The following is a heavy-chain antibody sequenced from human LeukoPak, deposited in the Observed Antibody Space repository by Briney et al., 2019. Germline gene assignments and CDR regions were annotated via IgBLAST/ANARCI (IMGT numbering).Heavy chain of an antibody. CDR3: ASPSLVEMATANAFDI. Sequence: GGPLRLSCAASGFTFSDYYMSWIRQAPGKGLEWVSYISSSGSTIYYADSVKGRFTISRDNAKNSLYLQMNSLRAEDTAVYYCASPSLVEMATANAFDIWGQGTMVTVSS. V-gene: IGHV3-11*01. J-gene: IGHJ3*02. D-gene: IGHD5-18*01. CDR1: GFTFSDYY. CDR2: ISSSGSTI.